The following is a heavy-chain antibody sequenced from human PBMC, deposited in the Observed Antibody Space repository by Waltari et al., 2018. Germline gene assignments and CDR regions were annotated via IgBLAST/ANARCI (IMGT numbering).Heavy chain of an antibody. CDR2: INPNSGGT. Sequence: QVQLVQSGAELKEPGASVKVSCKASGYTFTGYYMHWVRQAPGQGREGRGWINPNSGGTNYAQKFEGWVTMTRDTSINTAYMELTRLTSDDTAVYYCARDRGYFYESSGYYSLNDWGQGTLVTVSS. CDR3: ARDRGYFYESSGYYSLND. CDR1: GYTFTGYY. D-gene: IGHD3-22*01. J-gene: IGHJ4*02. V-gene: IGHV1-2*04.